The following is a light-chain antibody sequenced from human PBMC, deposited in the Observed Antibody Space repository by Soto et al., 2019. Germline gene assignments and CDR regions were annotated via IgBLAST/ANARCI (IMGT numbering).Light chain of an antibody. V-gene: IGKV1-8*01. CDR1: QGISSY. CDR2: AAS. Sequence: AIRMTQSPSSLSASTGDRVTITCRASQGISSYLAWYQQKPGKAPKLLIYAASTLQSGVPSRFSGRGSGTDFTLTISCLQSEEFATYYCQQYYSYPRTFGQGTKVDIK. J-gene: IGKJ1*01. CDR3: QQYYSYPRT.